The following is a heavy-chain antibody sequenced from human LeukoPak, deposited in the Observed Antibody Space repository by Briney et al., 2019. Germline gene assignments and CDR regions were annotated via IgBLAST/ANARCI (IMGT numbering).Heavy chain of an antibody. CDR3: ASIMVRGALPSY. V-gene: IGHV4-59*01. CDR2: IYYSGST. Sequence: SETLSLTCTVSGGSISSYYWSWIRQPPGKGLEWIGYIYYSGSTNYNPPLKSRVTMSVDTSKNQFSLKLSSVTAADAAVYYCASIMVRGALPSYWGQGTLVTVSS. D-gene: IGHD3-10*01. J-gene: IGHJ4*02. CDR1: GGSISSYY.